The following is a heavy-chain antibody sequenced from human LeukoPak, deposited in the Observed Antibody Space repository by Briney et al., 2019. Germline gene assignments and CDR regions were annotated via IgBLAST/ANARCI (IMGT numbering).Heavy chain of an antibody. CDR3: ALLRLGATVTTPLYFDF. D-gene: IGHD4-11*01. CDR2: IKQDGSEK. J-gene: IGHJ4*02. V-gene: IGHV3-7*01. CDR1: GFTFSSYW. Sequence: GGSLRLSCAASGFTFSSYWMSWVRQAPGKGLEWVANIKQDGSEKYYVDSVKGRFTISRDNAKNSLYLQMNSLRAEDTAVYYCALLRLGATVTTPLYFDFWGQGTLVTVSS.